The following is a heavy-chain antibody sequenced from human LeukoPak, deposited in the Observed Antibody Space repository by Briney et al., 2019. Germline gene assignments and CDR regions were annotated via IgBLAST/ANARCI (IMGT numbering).Heavy chain of an antibody. J-gene: IGHJ4*02. CDR2: INHSGST. D-gene: IGHD5-18*01. CDR3: ASDVGTLMGGTY. CDR1: GGSFSGYY. Sequence: SETLSLTCAVYGGSFSGYYWRWIRQPPGKGLEWIGEINHSGSTNYNPSLKSRVTISVDTSKSQFSLKLSSVTAADTAVYFCASDVGTLMGGTYWGQGTLVTVSS. V-gene: IGHV4-34*01.